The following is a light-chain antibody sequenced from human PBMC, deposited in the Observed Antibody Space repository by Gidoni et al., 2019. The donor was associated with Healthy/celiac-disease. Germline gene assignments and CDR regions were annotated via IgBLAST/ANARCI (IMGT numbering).Light chain of an antibody. V-gene: IGKV2-28*01. CDR1: QSLLHSNGYNY. CDR2: LGS. J-gene: IGKJ3*01. CDR3: MQALQTPLT. Sequence: DLVMTQSPLSLPVTPGEPASISCRSSQSLLHSNGYNYLDWYLQKPVQSPQLLIYLGSNRASGVPDRFSGSGSGTDFTLKISRVEAEDVGVYYCMQALQTPLTFGPGTKVDIK.